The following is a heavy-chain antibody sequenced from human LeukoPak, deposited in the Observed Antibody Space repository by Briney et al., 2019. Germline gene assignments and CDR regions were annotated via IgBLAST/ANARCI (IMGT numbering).Heavy chain of an antibody. CDR2: IYSDNKP. CDR3: ARERFRGGEGAFDI. CDR1: GFTFSAYA. Sequence: HPGGPLTLSCEASGFTFSAYAMTRVRQAPGKGLEWVSSIYSDNKPHYSESVKGRFAISRDNSKNTLYLQMNSLRAEDTAVYYCARERFRGGEGAFDIWGQGTMVTVSS. V-gene: IGHV3-23*05. D-gene: IGHD3-16*01. J-gene: IGHJ3*02.